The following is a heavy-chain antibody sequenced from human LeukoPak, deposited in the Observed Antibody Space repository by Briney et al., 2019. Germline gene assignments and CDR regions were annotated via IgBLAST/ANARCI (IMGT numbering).Heavy chain of an antibody. D-gene: IGHD6-13*01. J-gene: IGHJ6*02. V-gene: IGHV1-2*02. CDR3: ARGRVSSWYPINYYYYYGMDV. CDR1: GYTFTGYY. Sequence: ASVKVSCKASGYTFTGYYMHWVRQAPGQGLEWMGWINPNSGGTNYAQKFQGRVTMTRDTSISTAYMELSSLRSEDTAVYYCARGRVSSWYPINYYYYYGMDVWGQGTTVTVSS. CDR2: INPNSGGT.